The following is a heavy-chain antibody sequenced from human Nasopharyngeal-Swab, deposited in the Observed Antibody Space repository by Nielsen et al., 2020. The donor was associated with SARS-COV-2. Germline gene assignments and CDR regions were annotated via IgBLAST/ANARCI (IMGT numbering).Heavy chain of an antibody. D-gene: IGHD2-21*01. V-gene: IGHV3-23*01. CDR3: AKGPTLFSSDGDWFDP. CDR1: GLSFSNYA. Sequence: GGSLRLSCVASGLSFSNYAMSWVRQAPGKGLEWVSGISGSGGNTEYAGSVKGRFTISRDNSKNTVSLQMNNLRAEDTAVYYCAKGPTLFSSDGDWFDPWGQGTLVTVSS. J-gene: IGHJ5*02. CDR2: ISGSGGNT.